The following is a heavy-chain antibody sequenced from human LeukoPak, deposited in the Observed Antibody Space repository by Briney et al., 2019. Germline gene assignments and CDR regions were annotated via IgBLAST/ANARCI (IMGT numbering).Heavy chain of an antibody. J-gene: IGHJ5*02. V-gene: IGHV1-8*01. Sequence: ASAKVSCKASGYTFTTYDINWVRQATGQGLEWMGWMNPNSGNTGYAQKFQGRVTMTRNTSISTAYMELSSLRSEDTAVYYCARGRGSGHKENWFDPWGQGTLVTVSS. CDR2: MNPNSGNT. CDR1: GYTFTTYD. CDR3: ARGRGSGHKENWFDP. D-gene: IGHD6-19*01.